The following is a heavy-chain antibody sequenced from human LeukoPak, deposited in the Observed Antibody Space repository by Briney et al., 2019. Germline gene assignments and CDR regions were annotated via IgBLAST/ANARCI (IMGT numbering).Heavy chain of an antibody. D-gene: IGHD3-10*01. J-gene: IGHJ4*02. V-gene: IGHV3-23*01. CDR2: ISGSGAYT. Sequence: PGGSLRLSCAASGFTFSSYAMTWVRQAPGKGLGWVSCISGSGAYTYYADSVKGRFTISRDNSKSTLYLQMNSLRAEDTAVYYCAKGAFERFGEPSDYWGQGTLVSVSS. CDR3: AKGAFERFGEPSDY. CDR1: GFTFSSYA.